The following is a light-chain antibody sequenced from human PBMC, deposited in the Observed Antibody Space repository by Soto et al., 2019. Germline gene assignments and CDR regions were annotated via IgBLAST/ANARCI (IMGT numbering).Light chain of an antibody. J-gene: IGKJ5*01. V-gene: IGKV1-33*01. CDR3: QQYESLPLT. Sequence: IQMTQFPSSLSASVGDRVTITYRASQDIRSDLGWYQQRPGKAPKLLIYDASDLETGVPSRFSGSGSGTGFTFTISSLQPEDFATYYCQQYESLPLTFGQGTRLEIK. CDR2: DAS. CDR1: QDIRSD.